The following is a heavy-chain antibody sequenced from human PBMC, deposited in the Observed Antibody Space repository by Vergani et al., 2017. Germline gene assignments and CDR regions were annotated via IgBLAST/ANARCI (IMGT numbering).Heavy chain of an antibody. CDR2: IYTSGST. J-gene: IGHJ5*02. Sequence: QVQLQESGPGLVKPSQTLSLTWTVSGGSISSGRYYWSWIRPPAGEGLEWIGRIYTSGSTNYKLYLKRRVTISVDTSKNQFSLKLSSETAALTAVYYCARARDPCGFDWLLLYNRFDPWGQGTLVTVSS. D-gene: IGHD3-9*01. CDR3: ARARDPCGFDWLLLYNRFDP. V-gene: IGHV4-61*02. CDR1: GGSISSGRYY.